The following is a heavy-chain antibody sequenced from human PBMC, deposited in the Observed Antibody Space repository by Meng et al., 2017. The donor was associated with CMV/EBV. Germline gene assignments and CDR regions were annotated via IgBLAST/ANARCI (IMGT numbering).Heavy chain of an antibody. J-gene: IGHJ4*02. CDR1: GFTFSGSA. Sequence: GESLKISCAASGFTFSGSAMHWVRQASGKGLEWVGRIRSKANSYATAYAASVKGRFTISRDDSKNTAYLQMNSLKTEDTAVYYCNAAMGDYSSDYWGQGTLVTVSS. CDR3: NAAMGDYSSDY. V-gene: IGHV3-73*01. D-gene: IGHD2-2*01. CDR2: IRSKANSYAT.